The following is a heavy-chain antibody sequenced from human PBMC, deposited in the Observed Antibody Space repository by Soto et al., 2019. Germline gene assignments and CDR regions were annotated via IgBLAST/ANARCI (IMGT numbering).Heavy chain of an antibody. CDR2: ISGSGGST. V-gene: IGHV3-23*01. Sequence: PGGSLRLSCAASGFTFSSYAMSWVRQAPGKGLEWVSAISGSGGSTYYADSVKGRFTISRDNSKNTLYLQMNSLRAEDTAVYYCAKEGYSGYDSSLFYFDYWGQGTLVTVSS. CDR3: AKEGYSGYDSSLFYFDY. CDR1: GFTFSSYA. J-gene: IGHJ4*02. D-gene: IGHD5-12*01.